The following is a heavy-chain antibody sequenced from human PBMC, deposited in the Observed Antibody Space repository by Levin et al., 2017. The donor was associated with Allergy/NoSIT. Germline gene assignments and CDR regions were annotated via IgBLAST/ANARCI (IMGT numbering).Heavy chain of an antibody. Sequence: SETLSLTCSVSGGYIGSHYWSWIRQPPGKGLEWLGHMYSSGSSNYNPSLKSRVSISVDTSKNQFSLKLSSVTASDTAVYYCARGGVLFGLDIWSQGTMVTISS. D-gene: IGHD3-16*01. CDR3: ARGGVLFGLDI. CDR2: MYSSGSS. CDR1: GGYIGSHY. J-gene: IGHJ3*02. V-gene: IGHV4-59*11.